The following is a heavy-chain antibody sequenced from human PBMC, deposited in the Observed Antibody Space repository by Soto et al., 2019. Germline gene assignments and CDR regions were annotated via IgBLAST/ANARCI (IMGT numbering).Heavy chain of an antibody. CDR3: ARGSTKVDY. Sequence: SETLSLTCTVSGGSISSYYWSWIRQPPGKGLEWIGYIYYSGSTNYNPSLKSRVTISVDTSKNQFSLKLSSVTAADTAVYYCARGSTKVDYWGQGTLVTVSS. V-gene: IGHV4-59*01. CDR2: IYYSGST. CDR1: GGSISSYY. D-gene: IGHD1-26*01. J-gene: IGHJ4*02.